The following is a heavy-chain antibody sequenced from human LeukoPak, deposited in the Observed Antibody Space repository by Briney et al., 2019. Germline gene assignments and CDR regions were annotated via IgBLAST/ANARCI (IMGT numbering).Heavy chain of an antibody. CDR2: MYFSGST. CDR1: GGSVSSSFYY. Sequence: SETLSLTCTVSGGSVSSSFYYWGWIRQPPGKGLEWIGSMYFSGSTHYNPPLKRRVTISVDTSKNQISLKLTSVLAADTAVYYCANAASYSVDCWGQGTLVTVSS. J-gene: IGHJ4*02. V-gene: IGHV4-39*01. CDR3: ANAASYSVDC. D-gene: IGHD1-26*01.